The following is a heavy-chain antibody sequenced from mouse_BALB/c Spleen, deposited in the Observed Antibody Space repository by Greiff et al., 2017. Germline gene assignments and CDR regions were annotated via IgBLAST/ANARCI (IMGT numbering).Heavy chain of an antibody. J-gene: IGHJ2*01. CDR2: IDPANGNT. CDR1: GFNIKDTY. CDR3: AWPYYYGNYFDY. Sequence: VQLQQSGAELVKPGASVKLSCTASGFNIKDTYMHWVKQRPEQGLEWIGRIDPANGNTKYDPKFQGKATITADTSSNTAYLQLSSLTSEDTAFYYCAWPYYYGNYFDYWGQGTTLTVSS. V-gene: IGHV14-3*02. D-gene: IGHD1-1*01.